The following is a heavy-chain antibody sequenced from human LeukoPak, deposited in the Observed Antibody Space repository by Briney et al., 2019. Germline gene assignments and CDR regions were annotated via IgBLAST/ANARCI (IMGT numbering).Heavy chain of an antibody. D-gene: IGHD1-26*01. Sequence: GASVKVSCKASGYTFTSYYMHWVRQAPGQGLEWMGIINPSGGSTSYAQKFQGRVTVTRDTSTSTVYMELSSLRSEDTAVYYCARTDSGEDWFDPWGQGTLVTVSS. J-gene: IGHJ5*02. CDR1: GYTFTSYY. CDR3: ARTDSGEDWFDP. V-gene: IGHV1-46*01. CDR2: INPSGGST.